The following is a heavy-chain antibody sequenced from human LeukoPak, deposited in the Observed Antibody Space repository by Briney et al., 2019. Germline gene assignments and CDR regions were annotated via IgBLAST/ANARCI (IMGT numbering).Heavy chain of an antibody. CDR2: INASVGST. V-gene: IGHV1-46*01. J-gene: IGHJ6*02. CDR3: ARGRRIAVAGTGTRRYYYGMDV. CDR1: LYTLTSYY. D-gene: IGHD6-19*01. Sequence: GASVKVSCKPSLYTLTSYYMHWVRQAPGPRLEWMGIINASVGSTSYAQKSQGRDTMTRDTSPSPVSMDPSTLRSEDTRVSSCARGRRIAVAGTGTRRYYYGMDVWGQGTTVTVSS.